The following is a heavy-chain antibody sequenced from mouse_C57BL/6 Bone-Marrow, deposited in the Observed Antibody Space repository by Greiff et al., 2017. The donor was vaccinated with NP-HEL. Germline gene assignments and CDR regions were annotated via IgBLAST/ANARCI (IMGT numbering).Heavy chain of an antibody. J-gene: IGHJ2*01. CDR3: ARRRDY. CDR1: GFTFSSYG. CDR2: ISSGGSYT. V-gene: IGHV5-6*02. Sequence: EVMLVESGGDLVKPGGSLKLSCAASGFTFSSYGMSWVRQTPDKRLEWVATISSGGSYTYYPDSVKGRFTISRDNAKNTLYLQMSSLKSEDTAMYYCARRRDYWGQGTTLTVSS.